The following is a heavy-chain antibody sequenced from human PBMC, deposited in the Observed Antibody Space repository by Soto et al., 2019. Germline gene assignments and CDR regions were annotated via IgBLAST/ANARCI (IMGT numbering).Heavy chain of an antibody. J-gene: IGHJ6*02. Sequence: QIQLVQFGGEVARPGASVTVSCEASGYIFTTYGLSWVRQTPAHGLEWMGWISADSGYTQYAQFFQGRVTMTGDTSRNTGSMTLRDVPSDDTGIYYCARDRPPGALYGMVAWGQGTAVTVSS. CDR1: GYIFTTYG. D-gene: IGHD3-10*01. CDR3: ARDRPPGALYGMVA. CDR2: ISADSGYT. V-gene: IGHV1-18*01.